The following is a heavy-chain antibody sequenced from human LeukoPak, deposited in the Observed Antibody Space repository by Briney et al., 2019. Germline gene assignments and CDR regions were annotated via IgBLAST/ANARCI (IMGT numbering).Heavy chain of an antibody. CDR3: ARDHEGYGDYGY. CDR1: GGSISGYY. CDR2: IYYSGST. V-gene: IGHV4-59*01. D-gene: IGHD4-17*01. Sequence: SETLSLTRTVSGGSISGYYWTWIRQPPGKGLEWIGYIYYSGSTNYNPSLKSRVTISLDTSKNQFSLKLSSVTAADTAVYYCARDHEGYGDYGYWGQGTLVTVSS. J-gene: IGHJ4*02.